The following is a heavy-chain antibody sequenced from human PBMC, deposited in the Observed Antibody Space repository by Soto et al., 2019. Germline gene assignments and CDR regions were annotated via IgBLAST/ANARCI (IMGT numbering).Heavy chain of an antibody. CDR3: AGEPNYYYGLDV. Sequence: GGSLRLSCAASGFTFSTYDMNWVRQAPGKGLEWVSSISRSSDYIYYADSVKGRFTVSRDNAKNSLYMQMNGLRAEDTAVYYCAGEPNYYYGLDVWGQGTTVTVSS. J-gene: IGHJ6*02. CDR1: GFTFSTYD. CDR2: ISRSSDYI. V-gene: IGHV3-21*01. D-gene: IGHD3-10*01.